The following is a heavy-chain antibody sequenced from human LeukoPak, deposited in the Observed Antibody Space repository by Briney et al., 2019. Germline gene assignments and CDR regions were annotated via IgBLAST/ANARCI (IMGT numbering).Heavy chain of an antibody. CDR3: ARAVPSSSWFSYFDY. V-gene: IGHV3-53*01. CDR1: GFTVSSNY. J-gene: IGHJ4*02. D-gene: IGHD6-13*01. Sequence: PGGSLRLSCAASGFTVSSNYMSWVRQAPGKGLEWVSVIYSGGSTYYADSVKGRFTISRDNSKNTLYLQMNSLRAEDTAVYYCARAVPSSSWFSYFDYWGQGTLVTVSS. CDR2: IYSGGST.